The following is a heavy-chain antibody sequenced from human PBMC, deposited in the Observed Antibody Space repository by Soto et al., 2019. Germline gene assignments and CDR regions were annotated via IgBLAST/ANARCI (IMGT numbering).Heavy chain of an antibody. J-gene: IGHJ4*02. CDR3: ARKYTRVNAGRVAFDY. CDR1: GYTFSSYY. CDR2: INPSDGST. D-gene: IGHD2-2*02. V-gene: IGHV1-46*03. Sequence: QVQLVQSGAEVKKPGASVQVSCKASGYTFSSYYLHWVRQATGQGLEWMGIINPSDGSTTYAQKFQGRVTMTRDTSTSTVYMELSSLRSEDTAMYYCARKYTRVNAGRVAFDYWCQGTLVTVSS.